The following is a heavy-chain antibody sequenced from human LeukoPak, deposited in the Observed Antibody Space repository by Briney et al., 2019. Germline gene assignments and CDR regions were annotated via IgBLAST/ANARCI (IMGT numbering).Heavy chain of an antibody. V-gene: IGHV4-61*02. CDR2: FYNSGRT. J-gene: IGHJ6*03. CDR1: GGSISSDLYY. D-gene: IGHD3-10*01. CDR3: ARDSADNYYYYMDV. Sequence: SETLSLTCTVSGGSISSDLYYWNWIRQPAGKGLEWIGRFYNSGRTNFNPSLKSRVTISADTSKNQFSLKLRSVTAADTAVYYCARDSADNYYYYMDVWGKGTTVTVSS.